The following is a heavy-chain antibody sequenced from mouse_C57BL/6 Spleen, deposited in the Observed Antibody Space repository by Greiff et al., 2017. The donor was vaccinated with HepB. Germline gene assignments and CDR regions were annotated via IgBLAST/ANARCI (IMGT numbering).Heavy chain of an antibody. D-gene: IGHD1-1*01. CDR3: ARGGTYGSDY. J-gene: IGHJ2*01. Sequence: QVQLQQPGAELVKPGASVKLSCKASGYTFTSYWMQWVKQRPGQGLEWIGEIDPSDSYTNYNQKFKGKATLTVDTSSSTAYMQLSSLTSEDSAVYYCARGGTYGSDYWGQGTTLTVSS. V-gene: IGHV1-50*01. CDR1: GYTFTSYW. CDR2: IDPSDSYT.